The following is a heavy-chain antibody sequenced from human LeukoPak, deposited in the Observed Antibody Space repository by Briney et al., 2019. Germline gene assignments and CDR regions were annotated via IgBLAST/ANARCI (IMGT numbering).Heavy chain of an antibody. CDR2: INPNSGGT. V-gene: IGHV1-2*02. J-gene: IGHJ4*02. Sequence: ASVKVSCKASGYTFTGYYMHWVRQAPGQGLEWMGWINPNSGGTNYAQKFQGRVTMTRDTSISTAYMDLSRLTSDDTAVYYCARDRYGDGFAHLDYWGQGALVTVSS. CDR3: ARDRYGDGFAHLDY. D-gene: IGHD5-24*01. CDR1: GYTFTGYY.